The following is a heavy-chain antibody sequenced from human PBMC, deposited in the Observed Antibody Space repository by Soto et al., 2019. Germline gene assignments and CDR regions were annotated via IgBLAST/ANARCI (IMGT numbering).Heavy chain of an antibody. Sequence: PGGSLRLSCAASGFTFSSYCMHWVRQAPGKGLEWVAVISYDGSNKYYADSVKGRFTISRDNSKNTLYLQMNSLRAEDTAVYYCARTMDILTGYYYFDYWGQGTLVTVSS. J-gene: IGHJ4*02. CDR3: ARTMDILTGYYYFDY. V-gene: IGHV3-30*03. CDR2: ISYDGSNK. D-gene: IGHD3-9*01. CDR1: GFTFSSYC.